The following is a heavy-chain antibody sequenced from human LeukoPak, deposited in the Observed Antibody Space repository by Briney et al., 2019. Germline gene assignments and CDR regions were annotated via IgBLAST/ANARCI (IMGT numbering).Heavy chain of an antibody. CDR1: GYTFSSYY. CDR3: ARERYCSGGSCYNY. J-gene: IGHJ4*02. Sequence: ASVKVSCKASGYTFSSYYVHWVRQAPGQGLEWMGMIIPSDGFTSYAQKFQGRVTMTRDMSTSTVYMELSSLRSEDTAVYYCARERYCSGGSCYNYWGQGTLVTVSS. D-gene: IGHD2-15*01. CDR2: IIPSDGFT. V-gene: IGHV1-46*01.